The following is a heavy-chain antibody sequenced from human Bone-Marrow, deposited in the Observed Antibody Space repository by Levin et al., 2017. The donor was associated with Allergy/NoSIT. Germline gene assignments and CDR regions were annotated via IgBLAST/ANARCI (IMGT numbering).Heavy chain of an antibody. CDR3: ARRSTVRGVTFDY. CDR2: INHSGST. CDR1: GGSFSGYY. D-gene: IGHD3-10*01. V-gene: IGHV4-34*01. J-gene: IGHJ4*02. Sequence: SQTLSLTCAVYGGSFSGYYWSWIRQHPGKGLEWIGEINHSGSTNYNPSLKSRVTISVDTSKNQFSLKLSSVTAADTAVYYCARRSTVRGVTFDYWGQGTLVTVSS.